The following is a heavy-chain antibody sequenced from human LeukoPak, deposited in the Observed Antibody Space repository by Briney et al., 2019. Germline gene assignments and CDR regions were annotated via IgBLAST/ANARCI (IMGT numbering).Heavy chain of an antibody. CDR3: VGCSGGTCSDFDY. Sequence: QSGGSLRLSCVASGLTFSNFWMTWLRQAPGKGLEWVANIKQDGSETYYLDSVKGRFTISRDNAKNSMYLQMNSLRAEDTAVYYCVGCSGGTCSDFDYWGRGALVTVSS. J-gene: IGHJ4*02. D-gene: IGHD2-15*01. CDR2: IKQDGSET. V-gene: IGHV3-7*01. CDR1: GLTFSNFW.